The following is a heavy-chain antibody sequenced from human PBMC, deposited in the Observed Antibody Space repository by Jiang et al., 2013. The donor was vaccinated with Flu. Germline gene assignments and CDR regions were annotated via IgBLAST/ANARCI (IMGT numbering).Heavy chain of an antibody. D-gene: IGHD3-10*01. J-gene: IGHJ5*02. CDR3: ARDAGSPNWFDP. V-gene: IGHV4-39*07. CDR2: LLYGST. Sequence: KGLEWIWEYLLYGSTYYNPSLKSRVTISVDTSKNQFSLKLSSVTAADTAVYYCARDAGSPNWFDPWGQGTLVTVSS.